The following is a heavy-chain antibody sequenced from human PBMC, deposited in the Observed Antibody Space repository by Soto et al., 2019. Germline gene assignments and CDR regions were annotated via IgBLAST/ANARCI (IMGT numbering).Heavy chain of an antibody. Sequence: ASVKVSCKASGYTFTSYYMHWVRQAPGQGLEWMGIINPSGGSTSYAQKFQGRVTMTRDTSTSTVYMELSSLRSEDTAVYYCARSDCGGDCFPPSEYIQHWGQGTLVTVSS. CDR3: ARSDCGGDCFPPSEYIQH. V-gene: IGHV1-46*01. CDR2: INPSGGST. CDR1: GYTFTSYY. D-gene: IGHD2-21*02. J-gene: IGHJ1*01.